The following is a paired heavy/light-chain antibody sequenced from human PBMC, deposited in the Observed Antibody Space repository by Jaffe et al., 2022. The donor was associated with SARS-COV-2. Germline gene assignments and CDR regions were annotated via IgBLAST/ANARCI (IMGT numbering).Heavy chain of an antibody. D-gene: IGHD2-15*01. CDR2: ITSDGGRR. CDR3: AKLSGGGPRGWFDS. Sequence: EVQLLESGGVLVQPGESLRLSCAASGFTFNTFAMGWVRQAPGKGPEWVSTITSDGGRRYYADSMKGRLTISRDNSKSTIYLLMNSLRAEDTALYICAKLSGGGPRGWFDSWGQGTLVTVSS. CDR1: GFTFNTFA. J-gene: IGHJ5*01. V-gene: IGHV3-23*01.
Light chain of an antibody. J-gene: IGLJ3*02. CDR2: NTN. CDR3: LLNMNSGLWV. V-gene: IGLV8-61*01. Sequence: QTLVTQEPSVSVSPGGTVTLTCGLNSGSVSTNYYATWYQQTPGQAPRTLIYNTNTRSSGVPDRFSGSILGNKAALTITGAQADDESDYYCLLNMNSGLWVFGGGTKLTV. CDR1: SGSVSTNYY.